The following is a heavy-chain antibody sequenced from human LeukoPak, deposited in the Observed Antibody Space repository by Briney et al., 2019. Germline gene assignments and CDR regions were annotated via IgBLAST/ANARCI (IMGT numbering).Heavy chain of an antibody. Sequence: PSETLSLTCTVSGGSISSSYWSWVRQPPGEGLVWIGYIDNSGSTNYNPSLKSRVTISLDTPKSQFSLKLSSVTAADTAVYYCARAPLYSGGSGWSIYYFYAMDVWGQGTTVTVSS. V-gene: IGHV4-59*01. CDR2: IDNSGST. D-gene: IGHD6-19*01. CDR3: ARAPLYSGGSGWSIYYFYAMDV. CDR1: GGSISSSY. J-gene: IGHJ6*02.